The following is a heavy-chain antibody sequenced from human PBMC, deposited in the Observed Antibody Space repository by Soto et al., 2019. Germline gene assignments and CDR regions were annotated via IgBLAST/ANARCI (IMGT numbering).Heavy chain of an antibody. D-gene: IGHD2-15*01. J-gene: IGHJ3*01. Sequence: GGSLRLSCAASGFTFSSYSMNWVRQAPGKGLEWVSSISSSSSYIYYADSVKGRFTISRDNSKNTLYLLMNSLRAEDTAVYYCARSPGGYYIDWGQGTMVTVSS. V-gene: IGHV3-21*01. CDR2: ISSSSSYI. CDR1: GFTFSSYS. CDR3: ARSPGGYYID.